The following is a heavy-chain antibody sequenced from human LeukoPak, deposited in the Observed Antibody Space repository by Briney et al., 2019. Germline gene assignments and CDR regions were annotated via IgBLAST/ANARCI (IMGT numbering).Heavy chain of an antibody. V-gene: IGHV4-59*08. CDR3: ARLGQWLRTYYFDY. J-gene: IGHJ4*02. D-gene: IGHD5-12*01. CDR1: GGSISSYY. CDR2: IYHSGST. Sequence: PSETLSLTCTVSGGSISSYYWSWIRQPPGKGLEWIGSIYHSGSTYYNPSLKSRVTISVDTSKNQFSLKLSSVTAADTAVYYCARLGQWLRTYYFDYWGQGTLVTVSS.